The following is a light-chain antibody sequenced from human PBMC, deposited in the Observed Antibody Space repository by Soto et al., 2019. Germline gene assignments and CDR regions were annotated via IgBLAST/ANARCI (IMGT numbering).Light chain of an antibody. V-gene: IGLV1-47*01. Sequence: QSVLTQPPSASGTPGQGVTISCAGSGSNIGSNYVYWYQQLPGTAPILLIYRNNQRPSGVPDRFSDSKSGTSASLAISGVRSEDEADYYCAAWDDSLSSVVFGGGTKLTVL. CDR1: GSNIGSNY. J-gene: IGLJ2*01. CDR2: RNN. CDR3: AAWDDSLSSVV.